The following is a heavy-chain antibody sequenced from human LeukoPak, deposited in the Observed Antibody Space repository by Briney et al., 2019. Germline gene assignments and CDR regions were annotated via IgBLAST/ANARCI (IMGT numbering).Heavy chain of an antibody. V-gene: IGHV4-34*01. CDR1: GGSFSGYY. Sequence: SETLSLTCAVYGGSFSGYYWSWIRQPPGKGLEWIGEINHSGSTNYNPSLKSRVTISVDTSKNQFSLKLSSVTAADTAVYYCARGVVVPAAIFIAVAGTNWFDPWGQGTLVTVSS. CDR3: ARGVVVPAAIFIAVAGTNWFDP. J-gene: IGHJ5*02. CDR2: INHSGST. D-gene: IGHD2-2*01.